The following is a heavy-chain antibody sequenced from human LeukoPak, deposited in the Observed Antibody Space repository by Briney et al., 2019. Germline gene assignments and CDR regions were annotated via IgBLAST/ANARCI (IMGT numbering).Heavy chain of an antibody. CDR1: GGTFSSYA. Sequence: ASVKVSCKASGGTFSSYAISWVRQVPRKGLEWMGIIYPGVSDTRYSPSFQGQVTISADKSISTAYLQWSSLKASDTGMYYCARHLGWGSSWPFDYWGQGTLVTVSS. D-gene: IGHD6-13*01. CDR3: ARHLGWGSSWPFDY. CDR2: IYPGVSDT. J-gene: IGHJ4*02. V-gene: IGHV5-51*01.